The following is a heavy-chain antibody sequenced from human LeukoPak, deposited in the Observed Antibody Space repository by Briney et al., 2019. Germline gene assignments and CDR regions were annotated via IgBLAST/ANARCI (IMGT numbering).Heavy chain of an antibody. D-gene: IGHD1-1*01. Sequence: SETLSLTCTVSGGSVSSGSYYWSWIRQPPGKGLEWIGYIYYSGSSNYNPSLKSRVTISVDMSKNQFSLKLSSVTAADTAIYYCARGSHSDNWYPPIDYWGQGTLVTVSS. CDR3: ARGSHSDNWYPPIDY. CDR2: IYYSGSS. CDR1: GGSVSSGSYY. V-gene: IGHV4-61*01. J-gene: IGHJ4*02.